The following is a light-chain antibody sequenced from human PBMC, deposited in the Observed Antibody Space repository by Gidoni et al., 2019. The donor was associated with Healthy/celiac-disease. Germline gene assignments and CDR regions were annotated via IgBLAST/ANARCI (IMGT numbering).Light chain of an antibody. CDR1: QSISSW. J-gene: IGKJ2*01. V-gene: IGKV1-5*03. CDR2: KAS. Sequence: DIQMTQSPSTLSASVGDRVTITCRASQSISSWLAWYQQKPGKAPKLLIYKASSLESGVPSRFSCSGSGTEFTLTIIILQPDDFATYYFQQYNSYLYTFGQGTKLEIK. CDR3: QQYNSYLYT.